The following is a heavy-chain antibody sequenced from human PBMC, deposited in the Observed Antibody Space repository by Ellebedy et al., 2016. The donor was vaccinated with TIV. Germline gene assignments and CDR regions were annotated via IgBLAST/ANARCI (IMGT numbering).Heavy chain of an antibody. J-gene: IGHJ4*02. D-gene: IGHD1-14*01. CDR1: GYHFINHW. V-gene: IGHV5-51*01. CDR2: IYAGDSET. Sequence: KVSCKGSGYHFINHWIVWVRQMPGKGLEWMGIIYAGDSETRYSPSFQGQVTISADKSISTAYLQWSSLKASDTAMYYCARDSGLDYWGQGTLVTVSS. CDR3: ARDSGLDY.